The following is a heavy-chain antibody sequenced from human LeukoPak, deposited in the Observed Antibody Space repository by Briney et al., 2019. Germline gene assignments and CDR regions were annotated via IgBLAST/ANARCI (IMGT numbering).Heavy chain of an antibody. CDR1: GGSFSGYY. CDR3: ARRVPMIVVVHTPHSDY. V-gene: IGHV4-34*01. J-gene: IGHJ4*02. D-gene: IGHD3-22*01. Sequence: SEALSLTCAVYGGSFSGYYWSWIRQPPGKGLEWIGEINHSGSTNYNPSLKSRVTISVDTSKNQFSLKLSSVTAADTAVYYCARRVPMIVVVHTPHSDYWGQGTLVTVSS. CDR2: INHSGST.